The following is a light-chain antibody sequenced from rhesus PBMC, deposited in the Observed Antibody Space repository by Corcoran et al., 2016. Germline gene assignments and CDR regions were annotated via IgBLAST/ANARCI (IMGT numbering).Light chain of an antibody. J-gene: IGKJ2*01. Sequence: DIHMTQSPSSLSVSVGDTVTITCRASQGISNSLAWYQQKPGKAPRPLISYASCLATGVPSRFRGSGSGTDFTLTISSLRPADFATYYCQQHNTFPPSFGQGTKVAIK. CDR2: YAS. V-gene: IGKV1S16*01. CDR1: QGISNS. CDR3: QQHNTFPPS.